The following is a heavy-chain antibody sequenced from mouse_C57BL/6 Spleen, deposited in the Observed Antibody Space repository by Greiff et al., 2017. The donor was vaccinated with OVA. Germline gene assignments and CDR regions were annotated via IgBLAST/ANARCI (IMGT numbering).Heavy chain of an antibody. CDR2: IDPEDGET. CDR3: AYLSNWDDYYAMDY. Sequence: VQLQQSGAELVKPGASVKLSCTASGFNIKDYYMHWVKQRTEQGLEWIGRIDPEDGETKYAPKFQGKANITADTSANTAYLQLSGLTSEDTAVYYCAYLSNWDDYYAMDYWGQGTSVTVSS. D-gene: IGHD4-1*01. V-gene: IGHV14-2*01. J-gene: IGHJ4*01. CDR1: GFNIKDYY.